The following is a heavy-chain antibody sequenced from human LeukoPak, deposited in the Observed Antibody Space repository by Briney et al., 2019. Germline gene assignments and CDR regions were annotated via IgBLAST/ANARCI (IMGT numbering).Heavy chain of an antibody. CDR2: IYHSGSP. CDR3: ARHFQGTGYYFDY. V-gene: IGHV4-38-2*02. CDR1: AYSIRSGYF. D-gene: IGHD6-19*01. Sequence: PSETLSLTCTVSAYSIRSGYFWGWIRQPPGKGLEWIASIYHSGSPYYNPSLKSRVTISVDTSKNHFSLRLSSVTAADTAAYYCARHFQGTGYYFDYWGQGTLVTVSS. J-gene: IGHJ4*02.